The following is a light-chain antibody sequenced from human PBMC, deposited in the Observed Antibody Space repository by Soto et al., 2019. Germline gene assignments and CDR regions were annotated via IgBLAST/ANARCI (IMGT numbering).Light chain of an antibody. J-gene: IGKJ1*01. V-gene: IGKV4-1*01. Sequence: DIVMTQSPDSLAVSLGERATINCKSSQSVLYNSNSKNYFAWYQQKPGQPPKLLIYWASTRESGVPDRFNGSGSGTDFTLTISGLQAEDVAVYYCQQYYSTPQTFGQGTNVEIK. CDR3: QQYYSTPQT. CDR1: QSVLYNSNSKNY. CDR2: WAS.